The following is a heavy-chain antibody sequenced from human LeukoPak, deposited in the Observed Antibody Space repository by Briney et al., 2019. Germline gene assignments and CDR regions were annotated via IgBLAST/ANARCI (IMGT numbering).Heavy chain of an antibody. D-gene: IGHD5-12*01. CDR1: GFTFSSYA. CDR3: AKGPRAAYSGYDFHGTRWDYFDY. V-gene: IGHV3-30-3*01. CDR2: ISYDGSNK. Sequence: GGSLRLSCAASGFTFSSYAMHWVRQAPGKGLEWVAVISYDGSNKYYADSVKGRFTISRDNSKNTLHLQMNSLRAEDTAVYYCAKGPRAAYSGYDFHGTRWDYFDYWGQGTLVTVSS. J-gene: IGHJ4*02.